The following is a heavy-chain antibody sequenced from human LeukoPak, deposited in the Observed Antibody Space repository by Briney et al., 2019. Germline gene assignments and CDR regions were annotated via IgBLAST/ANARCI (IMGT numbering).Heavy chain of an antibody. J-gene: IGHJ4*02. CDR1: GYTFTGYY. Sequence: ASVKVSCKASGYTFTGYYMHWVRQAPGQGLEWMGWINPNSGDTNYAQKFQGRVTMTRDTSINTAYMELSRLRSDDTAVYYCSTEDKYCSGANCGKYWGQGTLVTVSS. V-gene: IGHV1-2*02. CDR2: INPNSGDT. CDR3: STEDKYCSGANCGKY. D-gene: IGHD2-15*01.